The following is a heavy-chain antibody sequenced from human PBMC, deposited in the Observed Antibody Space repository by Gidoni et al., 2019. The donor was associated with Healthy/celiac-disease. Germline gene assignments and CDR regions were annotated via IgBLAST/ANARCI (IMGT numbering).Heavy chain of an antibody. Sequence: EVQLVESGGGLVKPGGSLRLACAAAGFTFSRESMNWVRPAPGKGLEWVSSISSSSSYIYYADSVKGRFTISRDNAKNSLYLQMNSLRAEDTAVYYCARGTGNSKTYYYYGMDVWGQGTTVTVSS. CDR2: ISSSSSYI. D-gene: IGHD4-4*01. J-gene: IGHJ6*02. CDR1: GFTFSRES. CDR3: ARGTGNSKTYYYYGMDV. V-gene: IGHV3-21*01.